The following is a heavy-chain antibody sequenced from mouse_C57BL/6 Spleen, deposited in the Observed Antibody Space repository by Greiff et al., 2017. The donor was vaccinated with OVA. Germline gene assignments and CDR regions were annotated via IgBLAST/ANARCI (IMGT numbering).Heavy chain of an antibody. J-gene: IGHJ2*01. CDR2: INPSTGGT. Sequence: VQLKESGPELVKPGASVKISCKASGYSFTGYYMNWVKQSPEKSLEWIGEINPSTGGTTYNQKFKAKATLTVDKSSSTAYMQLKSLTSEDSAVYYCARNWDEGGYFDYWGQGTTLTVSS. V-gene: IGHV1-42*01. CDR3: ARNWDEGGYFDY. CDR1: GYSFTGYY. D-gene: IGHD4-1*01.